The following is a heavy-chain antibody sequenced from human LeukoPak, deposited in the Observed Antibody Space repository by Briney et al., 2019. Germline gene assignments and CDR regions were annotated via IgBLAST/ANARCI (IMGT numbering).Heavy chain of an antibody. CDR3: AKGPGFYFDY. J-gene: IGHJ4*02. CDR1: GFTFSSYG. V-gene: IGHV3-30*02. Sequence: GGSLRLSCAASGFTFSSYGMHWVRQAPGKGLEWVALIRYDGSDKYYADSVKGRFTISRDNSKNTLYLQMNSLRAEDTAVYYCAKGPGFYFDYWGQGILVTVSS. CDR2: IRYDGSDK.